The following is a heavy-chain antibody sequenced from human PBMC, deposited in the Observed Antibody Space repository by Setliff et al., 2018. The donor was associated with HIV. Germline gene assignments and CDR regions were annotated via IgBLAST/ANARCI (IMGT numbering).Heavy chain of an antibody. D-gene: IGHD3-3*01. CDR1: GYTFTGYY. CDR2: INPKSGGT. V-gene: IGHV1-2*06. J-gene: IGHJ3*02. Sequence: ASVKVSCKASGYTFTGYYMHWVRQAPGQGPEWLGRINPKSGGTRYAQKFQGRVSMTRDTAISTAYMELSRQRSDDSAVYYCARLPFITIFGVLNGDDGFDIWGQGTMVTVSS. CDR3: ARLPFITIFGVLNGDDGFDI.